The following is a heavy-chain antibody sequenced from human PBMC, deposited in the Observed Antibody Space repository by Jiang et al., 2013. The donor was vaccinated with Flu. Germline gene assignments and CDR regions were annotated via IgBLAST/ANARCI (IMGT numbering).Heavy chain of an antibody. Sequence: VQLLESGGGLVQPGGSLRLSCAPSGFTVSSNYMSWVRQAPGKGLEWVSVIYIGGSTYYADSMKDRFTISRDNSRNTLYLQMSSLRVEDTAVYYCARGAYSSDWYSGHWHFD. V-gene: IGHV3-66*01. CDR3: ARGAYSSDWYSGHWHFD. CDR1: GFTVSSNY. J-gene: IGHJ2*01. D-gene: IGHD6-19*01. CDR2: IYIGGST.